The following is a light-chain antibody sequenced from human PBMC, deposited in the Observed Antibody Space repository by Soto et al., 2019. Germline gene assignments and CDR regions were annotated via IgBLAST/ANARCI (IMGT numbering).Light chain of an antibody. J-gene: IGLJ3*02. Sequence: QSALTQPASVSGSPGQSITISCTGTSSDVGRYNLVSWYQQHPGKAPKLMIYEDNRRPSGVSNRFSGSKSDNTASLTISGLQAEEEADYYCCSYAGSSAWLFGGGTKLTVL. CDR3: CSYAGSSAWL. CDR1: SSDVGRYNL. V-gene: IGLV2-23*01. CDR2: EDN.